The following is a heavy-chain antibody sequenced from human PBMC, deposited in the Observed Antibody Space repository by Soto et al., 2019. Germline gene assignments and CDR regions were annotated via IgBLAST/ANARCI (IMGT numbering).Heavy chain of an antibody. Sequence: GPSMKLSCKASGGTFRSYASSWVQQAPGQGLEWMGGIIPIFGTANYAQKFQGRVTITADESTSTAYMELSSVTAADTAVYYCARDLAASDTGLDYWGNGPLVTVTS. CDR2: IIPIFGTA. D-gene: IGHD6-13*01. CDR3: ARDLAASDTGLDY. V-gene: IGHV1-69*01. J-gene: IGHJ4*01. CDR1: GGTFRSYA.